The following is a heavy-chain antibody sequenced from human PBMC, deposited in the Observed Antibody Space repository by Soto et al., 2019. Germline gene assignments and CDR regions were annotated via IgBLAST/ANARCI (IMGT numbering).Heavy chain of an antibody. CDR1: GFTFSSYA. Sequence: GGSLRLSCAASGFTFSSYAMHWVRQAPGKGLEWVAVISYDGRNKYYADSVKGRFAISRDNSKNTLYLQMNSLRAEDTAVYYCAKDVAAAGTFDYWGQGTLVTVSS. CDR3: AKDVAAAGTFDY. D-gene: IGHD6-13*01. CDR2: ISYDGRNK. J-gene: IGHJ4*02. V-gene: IGHV3-30*09.